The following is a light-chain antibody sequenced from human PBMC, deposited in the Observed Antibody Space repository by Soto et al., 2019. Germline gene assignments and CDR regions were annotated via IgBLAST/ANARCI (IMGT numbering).Light chain of an antibody. CDR2: GAS. V-gene: IGKV3-20*01. CDR1: QSVSSY. CDR3: HQYAGPPAT. J-gene: IGKJ2*01. Sequence: EIVLTQSPDTLSLSPGERATLSCRTSQSVSSYLAWYLHKPGQAPRLLIYGASWRATGIPDRFSGSGSGTDFTLTISRVGPEDFAVYCCHQYAGPPATFGQGTKLEIK.